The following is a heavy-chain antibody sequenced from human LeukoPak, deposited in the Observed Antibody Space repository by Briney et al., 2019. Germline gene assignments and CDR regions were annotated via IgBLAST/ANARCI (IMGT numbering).Heavy chain of an antibody. CDR3: AGGNYDPYYFDY. V-gene: IGHV4-59*01. CDR2: IYYSGST. Sequence: SETLSLTCTVSGGSISSYYWSWIRQPPGKGLEWIGYIYYSGSTNYNPSLKSRVTISVDTSKNQFSLKLSSVTAADTAVYYCAGGNYDPYYFDYWGQGTLVTVSS. J-gene: IGHJ4*02. CDR1: GGSISSYY. D-gene: IGHD4-11*01.